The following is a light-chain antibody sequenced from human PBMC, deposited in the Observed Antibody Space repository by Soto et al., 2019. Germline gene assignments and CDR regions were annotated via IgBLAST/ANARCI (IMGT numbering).Light chain of an antibody. CDR3: QQSFKTPLA. CDR2: AAS. V-gene: IGKV1-39*01. CDR1: QSISSY. J-gene: IGKJ5*01. Sequence: DIQMTQSPSSLSASVGDRVTITCRASQSISSYVNWYQQKTGKAPRLLISAASTLQSGVPSRFSGSGSGTDFTLTISSLQPEDFATYYCQQSFKTPLAFGQGTRLEIE.